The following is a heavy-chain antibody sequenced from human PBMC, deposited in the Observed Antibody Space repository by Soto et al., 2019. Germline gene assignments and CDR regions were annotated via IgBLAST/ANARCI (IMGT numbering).Heavy chain of an antibody. D-gene: IGHD6-13*01. CDR1: GFTFSSYA. CDR3: ARRSSSWYFDY. Sequence: EVQLLESGGGLVQPGGSLRLSCAASGFTFSSYARNWVRQATEKGLEWVSVISGSGGSTYYADSVKGRFTISRDNSKNTLYLLMNSLRAEDTAVHYCARRSSSWYFDYWGQGTLVTVSS. V-gene: IGHV3-23*01. J-gene: IGHJ4*02. CDR2: ISGSGGST.